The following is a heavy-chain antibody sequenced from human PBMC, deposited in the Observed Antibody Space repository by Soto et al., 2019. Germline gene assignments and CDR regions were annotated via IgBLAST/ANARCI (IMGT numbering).Heavy chain of an antibody. V-gene: IGHV2-5*02. CDR1: GFSLSTSGVG. D-gene: IGHD6-13*01. Sequence: QITLKESGPPLVKPTQTLTLTCTFSGFSLSTSGVGVGWIRQPPGKALEWLALIYWDDDKRYSPSLKSRLTITKDTSKNQVVLTMTNMDPVDTATYYCARNHKRIAAAGTGPMDYWGQGTLVTVSS. CDR3: ARNHKRIAAAGTGPMDY. J-gene: IGHJ4*02. CDR2: IYWDDDK.